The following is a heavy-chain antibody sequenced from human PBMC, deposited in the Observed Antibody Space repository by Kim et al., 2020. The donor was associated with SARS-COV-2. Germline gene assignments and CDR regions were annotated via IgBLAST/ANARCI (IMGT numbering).Heavy chain of an antibody. CDR1: GGSISSYY. J-gene: IGHJ4*02. CDR2: IYYSGST. V-gene: IGHV4-59*01. CDR3: ARDQRLSY. Sequence: SETLSLTCTVSGGSISSYYWSWIRQPPGKGLEWIGYIYYSGSTNYNPSLKSRVTISVDTSKNQFSLKLSSVTAADTAVYYCARDQRLSYWGQGTLVTVSS.